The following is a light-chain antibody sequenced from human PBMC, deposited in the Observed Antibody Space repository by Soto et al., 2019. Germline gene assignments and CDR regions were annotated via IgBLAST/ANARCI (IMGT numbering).Light chain of an antibody. V-gene: IGKV3-20*01. CDR3: QQYGSSPLT. CDR2: GAS. CDR1: QSVSSSY. Sequence: EIVLTQSPGTLSLSPGERATLSCRASQSVSSSYLAWYQQKPGQAPRLLIYGASTRATGIPDRFSGSGSGTDFTFTISRLESEDFPVYFCQQYGSSPLTFGGGTKVEIK. J-gene: IGKJ4*01.